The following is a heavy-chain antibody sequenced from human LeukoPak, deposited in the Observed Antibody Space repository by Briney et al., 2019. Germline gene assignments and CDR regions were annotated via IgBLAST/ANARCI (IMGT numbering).Heavy chain of an antibody. J-gene: IGHJ4*02. V-gene: IGHV1-2*02. CDR2: INPNSGGT. D-gene: IGHD4-11*01. CDR1: GGTFSSYA. CDR3: ARDRQSNRFDY. Sequence: GASVKVSCKASGGTFSSYAISWVRQAPGQGLEWMGWINPNSGGTNYAQKFQGRVTMTRDTSISTAYMELSRLRSDDTAVYYCARDRQSNRFDYWGQGTLVTVSS.